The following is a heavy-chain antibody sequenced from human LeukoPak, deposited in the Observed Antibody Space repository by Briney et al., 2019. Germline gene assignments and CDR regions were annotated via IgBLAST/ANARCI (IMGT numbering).Heavy chain of an antibody. Sequence: PGGSLRLSCAASGFTVSSNSMTWVRQAPGKGLEWISYISSSGDTKYYADSVKGRFTISRDNAKNSLSLQMNSLRAEDTAIYYCVRNVNGLYGCWGQGTLVTISS. V-gene: IGHV3-48*04. CDR1: GFTVSSNS. D-gene: IGHD2-8*01. CDR2: ISSSGDTK. J-gene: IGHJ4*02. CDR3: VRNVNGLYGC.